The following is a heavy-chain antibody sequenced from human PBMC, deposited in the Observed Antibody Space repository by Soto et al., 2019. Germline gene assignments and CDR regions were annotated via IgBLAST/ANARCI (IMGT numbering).Heavy chain of an antibody. CDR1: GFTFDDYA. J-gene: IGHJ6*03. CDR2: ISWNSGSI. V-gene: IGHV3-9*01. CDR3: VAHAHRHDYSLMDV. Sequence: EVQLVESGGGLVQPGRSLRLSCAASGFTFDDYAIHWVRQAPGKGLEWVSGISWNSGSIDYTDSVKGRFTISRDNAKNSLYLQMNSLRAEDTALYYCVAHAHRHDYSLMDVWGKGTTVTVSS.